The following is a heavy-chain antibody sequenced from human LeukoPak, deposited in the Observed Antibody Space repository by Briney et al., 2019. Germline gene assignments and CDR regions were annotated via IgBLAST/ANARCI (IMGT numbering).Heavy chain of an antibody. CDR1: GFTFSSYA. Sequence: PGGSLRLSCAASGFTFSSYAMTWVRQAPGKGLEWVSTISDSGGTTYYADSVKGRFTISRDKSKNTLYLQLNSLRAEDTAVYFCAKDYGDYSSWFDPWGQGPWSPSPQ. D-gene: IGHD4-17*01. CDR3: AKDYGDYSSWFDP. J-gene: IGHJ5*02. V-gene: IGHV3-23*01. CDR2: ISDSGGTT.